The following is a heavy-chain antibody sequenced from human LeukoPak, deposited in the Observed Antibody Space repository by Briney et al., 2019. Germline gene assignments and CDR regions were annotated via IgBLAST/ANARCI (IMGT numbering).Heavy chain of an antibody. D-gene: IGHD6-6*01. V-gene: IGHV4-34*01. CDR2: INHSGST. J-gene: IGHJ5*02. Sequence: SETLSLTCAVYGGSFSGYYWSWIRQPPGKGLEWIGEINHSGSTNYNPSLKSRVTISVDTSKNQFSLKLSSVTAADTAVYYCASQYYSSSSLSGWFDPWGQGTLVTVSS. CDR1: GGSFSGYY. CDR3: ASQYYSSSSLSGWFDP.